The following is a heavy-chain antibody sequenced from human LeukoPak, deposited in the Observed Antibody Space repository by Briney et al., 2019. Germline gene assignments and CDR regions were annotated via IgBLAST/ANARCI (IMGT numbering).Heavy chain of an antibody. CDR3: ARGLRIAVAGSGTLGY. CDR1: GYTFTSYD. CDR2: MNPNSGNT. D-gene: IGHD6-19*01. J-gene: IGHJ4*02. V-gene: IGHV1-8*01. Sequence: GASVKVSCKASGYTFTSYDINWVRQATGQGLEWMGWMNPNSGNTGYAQKFQGRVTMTRNTYISTAYMELSSLRSEDTAVYYCARGLRIAVAGSGTLGYWGQGTLVSVSS.